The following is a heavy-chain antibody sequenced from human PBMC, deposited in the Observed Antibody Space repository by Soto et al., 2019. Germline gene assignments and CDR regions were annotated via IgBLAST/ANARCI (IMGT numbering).Heavy chain of an antibody. CDR3: AGYADFYDSSGYYYFGY. Sequence: ASVKVSCKASGYTFTSYDINWVRQATGQGLEWMGWMNPNSGNTGYAQKCQGRVTMTRNNSISTAYMELSSLRSEDTAVYYCAGYADFYDSSGYYYFGYWGQRTLGTVSS. D-gene: IGHD3-22*01. CDR1: GYTFTSYD. J-gene: IGHJ4*02. CDR2: MNPNSGNT. V-gene: IGHV1-8*01.